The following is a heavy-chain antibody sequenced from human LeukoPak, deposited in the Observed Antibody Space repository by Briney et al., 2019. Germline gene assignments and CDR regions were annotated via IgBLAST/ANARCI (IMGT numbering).Heavy chain of an antibody. D-gene: IGHD1-1*01. CDR1: GASISRYY. V-gene: IGHV4-4*07. CDR2: VYTSGST. CDR3: ARDPDSNYWFDP. J-gene: IGHJ5*02. Sequence: SETLSLTCTVSGASISRYYWNWIRQPAGKGLEWIGRVYTSGSTDYNPSLKSRVTISVDTSKNQFSLRLDSVTAADTAVYYCARDPDSNYWFDPWGQGTLVTVSS.